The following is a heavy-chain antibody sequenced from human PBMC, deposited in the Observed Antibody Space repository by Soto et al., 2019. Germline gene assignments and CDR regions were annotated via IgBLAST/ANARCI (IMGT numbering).Heavy chain of an antibody. V-gene: IGHV3-11*01. CDR1: GFTFSDYY. J-gene: IGHJ6*03. CDR2: VSSSGGTI. D-gene: IGHD3-3*01. Sequence: QVQLVESGGGLVKPGGSLRLSCPASGFTFSDYYMTWIRQAPGKGLEWVSYVSSSGGTIYYADSVKGRFTISRDNAKNSLYLQMNSLRAEDTAVYYCATGPSFGVVTHYYYMEVWGKGTTVTVSS. CDR3: ATGPSFGVVTHYYYMEV.